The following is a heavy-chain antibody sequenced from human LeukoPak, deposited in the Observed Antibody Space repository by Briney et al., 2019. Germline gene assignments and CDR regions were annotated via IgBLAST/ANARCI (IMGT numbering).Heavy chain of an antibody. CDR1: GGSICSYY. D-gene: IGHD6-6*01. V-gene: IGHV4-59*12. CDR3: ARGKGSASSDHFDY. J-gene: IGHJ4*02. Sequence: SETLSLTCTVSGGSICSYYWRWIRQPPGKGLEWIGYIYYSGSTNYNPSLKSRVTISVDTSKNQFSLKLSSVTAADAAVYYCARGKGSASSDHFDYWGQGTLVTVSS. CDR2: IYYSGST.